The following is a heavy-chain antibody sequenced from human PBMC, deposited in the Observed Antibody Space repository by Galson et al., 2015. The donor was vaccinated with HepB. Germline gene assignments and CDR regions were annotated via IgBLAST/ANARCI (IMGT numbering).Heavy chain of an antibody. Sequence: QSGAEVKKPGESLKISCKGSGYSFPSYWIGWVRQMPGKGLEWMGIIYPGDSDTRYSPSFQGQVTISADKSISTAYLQWSSLKASDTAMYYCARVYFDIEQWLVEGGAFDIWGQGTMVTVSS. J-gene: IGHJ3*02. CDR3: ARVYFDIEQWLVEGGAFDI. CDR2: IYPGDSDT. D-gene: IGHD6-19*01. CDR1: GYSFPSYW. V-gene: IGHV5-51*01.